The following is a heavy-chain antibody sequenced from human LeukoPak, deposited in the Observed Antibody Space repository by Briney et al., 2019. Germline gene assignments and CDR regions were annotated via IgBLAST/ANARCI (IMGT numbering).Heavy chain of an antibody. Sequence: ASVKVSCKASGYTFTSYYMHRVRQAPGQGLEWMGIINPSGGSTSYAQKFQGRVTMTRDTSTSTVYMELSSLRSEDTAVYYCASLQSSGPYYFDYWGQGTLVTVSS. J-gene: IGHJ4*02. CDR2: INPSGGST. CDR1: GYTFTSYY. V-gene: IGHV1-46*01. D-gene: IGHD3-22*01. CDR3: ASLQSSGPYYFDY.